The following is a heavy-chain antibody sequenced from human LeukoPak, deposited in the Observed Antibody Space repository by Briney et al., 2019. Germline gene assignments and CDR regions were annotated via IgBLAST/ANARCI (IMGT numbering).Heavy chain of an antibody. CDR1: GGTFISYA. J-gene: IGHJ4*02. D-gene: IGHD1-1*01. CDR3: ARAESSGPERLVLVHFDY. CDR2: IIPFFATA. V-gene: IGHV1-69*13. Sequence: ASVKVSCKASGGTFISYAIRWVRQAPRQGLEGRGGIIPFFATANYAQKFPGPVTLPADQSPSTAYMELSRLRSEDTAVYYCARAESSGPERLVLVHFDYWGQGTLVTVSS.